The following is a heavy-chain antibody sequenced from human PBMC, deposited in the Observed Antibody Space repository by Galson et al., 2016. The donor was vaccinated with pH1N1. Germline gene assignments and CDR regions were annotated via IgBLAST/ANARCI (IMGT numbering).Heavy chain of an antibody. D-gene: IGHD7-27*01. J-gene: IGHJ4*02. CDR1: GFTFTTYG. Sequence: SVKVSCKASGFTFTTYGFTWVRQAPGQGLEWMGWISGNNGDSHYAQKVKGRVTVTIDTSTSTAYLEVRGLTSDDTAVYYCARKGTGWPLDYWGQGTLVTASS. CDR2: ISGNNGDS. CDR3: ARKGTGWPLDY. V-gene: IGHV1-18*01.